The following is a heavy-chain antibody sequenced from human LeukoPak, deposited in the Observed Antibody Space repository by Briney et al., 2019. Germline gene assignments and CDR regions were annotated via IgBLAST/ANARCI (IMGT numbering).Heavy chain of an antibody. D-gene: IGHD1-1*01. J-gene: IGHJ4*02. CDR1: GGSISRGGSY. V-gene: IGHV4-31*03. CDR2: IYYSGST. Sequence: PSETLSLTCTVSGGSISRGGSYWSWIRQHPVKGLEWVGYIYYSGSTYYNPSLRSRVAISVDTSKNQFSLKVSSVTAADTAVYYCARESSYKGPFDYWGRGTLVTVSS. CDR3: ARESSYKGPFDY.